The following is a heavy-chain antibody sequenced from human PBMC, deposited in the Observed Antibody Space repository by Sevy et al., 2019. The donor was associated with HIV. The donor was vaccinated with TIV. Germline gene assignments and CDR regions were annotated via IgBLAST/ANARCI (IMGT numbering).Heavy chain of an antibody. D-gene: IGHD6-6*01. CDR3: ARAPGTARYYYYGMDV. CDR2: ISAYNGNT. V-gene: IGHV1-18*01. CDR1: GYTFTSYG. J-gene: IGHJ6*02. Sequence: ASVKVSCKASGYTFTSYGISWVRQAPGQGLEWMGWISAYNGNTNYAQKLRGRVTMTTDTSTSTAYMELRSLRSDDTAVYYCARAPGTARYYYYGMDVWGQGTTVTVSS.